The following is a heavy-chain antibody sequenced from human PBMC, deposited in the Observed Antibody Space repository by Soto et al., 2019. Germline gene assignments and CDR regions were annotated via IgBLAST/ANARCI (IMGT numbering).Heavy chain of an antibody. Sequence: PGGSLRLSCAASGFTFSSYGMHWVRQAPGKGLEWVAVISYDGSNKYYADSVKGRFTISRDNSKNTLYLQMNSLRAEDTAVYYCAKDGEITMIVVEPRMDVCGQGTTVTVSS. CDR2: ISYDGSNK. J-gene: IGHJ6*02. D-gene: IGHD3-22*01. V-gene: IGHV3-30*18. CDR3: AKDGEITMIVVEPRMDV. CDR1: GFTFSSYG.